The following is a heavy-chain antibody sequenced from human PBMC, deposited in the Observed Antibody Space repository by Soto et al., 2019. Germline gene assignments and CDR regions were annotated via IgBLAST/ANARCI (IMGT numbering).Heavy chain of an antibody. CDR1: GFSLSTSGMC. CDR2: IDWGDDK. J-gene: IGHJ6*02. V-gene: IGHV2-70*01. D-gene: IGHD3-10*01. CDR3: ARTRLLWFGESNYYGMDV. Sequence: SGPTLVNPTQTLTLTCTFSGFSLSTSGMCVSWIRQPPGKALEWLALIDWGDDKYYSTSLKTRLTISKDTSKNQVVLTMTNMDPVDTATYYCARTRLLWFGESNYYGMDVWGQGTTVTVSS.